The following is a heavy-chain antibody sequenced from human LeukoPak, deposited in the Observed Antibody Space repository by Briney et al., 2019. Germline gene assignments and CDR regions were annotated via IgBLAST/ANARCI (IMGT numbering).Heavy chain of an antibody. CDR1: GYTFTSYA. D-gene: IGHD2-15*01. J-gene: IGHJ4*02. CDR2: INAGSGNT. CDR3: ATPWDCSGGSCYFGY. V-gene: IGHV1-3*01. Sequence: GASVKVSCKASGYTFTSYAMHWVRQAPGQRLEWMGWINAGSGNTKYSQKFQGRVTITRDTSASTAYMELSSLRSEDTAVYYCATPWDCSGGSCYFGYWGQGTLVTVSS.